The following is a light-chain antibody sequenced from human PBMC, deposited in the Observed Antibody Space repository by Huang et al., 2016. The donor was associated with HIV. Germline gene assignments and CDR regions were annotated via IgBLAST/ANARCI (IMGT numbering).Light chain of an antibody. V-gene: IGKV3-15*01. Sequence: EIVMTQSPATLSVSPGERATLSCRASQSVTSKLAWYQQKPGQAPRLLIYGASTRATGIPARFRGSGSGTEFTLTISSLQSEDFGIYYCQQYNNWPLTFGGGTKVEIK. CDR3: QQYNNWPLT. CDR2: GAS. J-gene: IGKJ4*01. CDR1: QSVTSK.